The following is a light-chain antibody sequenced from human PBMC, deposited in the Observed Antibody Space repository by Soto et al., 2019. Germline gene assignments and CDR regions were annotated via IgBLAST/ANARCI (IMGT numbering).Light chain of an antibody. Sequence: AIRMTQSPSSFSASTGDRVTITCRASQGISSYLAWYQQKPGKAPKLLIYAASTLQSGVPSRFSGSGSGTDFTLTISRLEPEDFAVYYCQRYGTSPFTFGPGTKVDIK. CDR1: QGISSY. CDR2: AAS. J-gene: IGKJ3*01. V-gene: IGKV1-8*01. CDR3: QRYGTSPFT.